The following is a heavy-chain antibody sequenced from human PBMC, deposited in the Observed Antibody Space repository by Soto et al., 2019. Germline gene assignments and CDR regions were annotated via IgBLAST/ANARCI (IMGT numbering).Heavy chain of an antibody. J-gene: IGHJ4*02. V-gene: IGHV3-30*04. Sequence: QVQLVESGGDMVQAGTSLRLSCTASGFTFNSHSLHWVREGPDKGLEWVAVVSFDGKVTYYADSVKGRFTVYRDNSKNTIYLQANSLRAEVTAVYYCAREPYGDSQYFDYWGQGTPVTVSS. CDR3: AREPYGDSQYFDY. D-gene: IGHD2-21*02. CDR1: GFTFNSHS. CDR2: VSFDGKVT.